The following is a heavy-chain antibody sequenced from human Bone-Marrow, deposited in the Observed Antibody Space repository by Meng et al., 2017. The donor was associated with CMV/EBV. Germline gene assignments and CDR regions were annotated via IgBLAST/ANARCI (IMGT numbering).Heavy chain of an antibody. J-gene: IGHJ4*02. CDR2: INPNSGGT. CDR1: GYTFTGYY. CDR3: ARVHYDSSGYYYWWCDY. D-gene: IGHD3-22*01. V-gene: IGHV1-2*02. Sequence: ASVKVSCKASGYTFTGYYMHWVRQAPGQGLEWMGWINPNSGGTNYAQKFQGRVTMTRDTSISTAYMELSRLRSDDTAVYYCARVHYDSSGYYYWWCDYWGQGTLVTVSS.